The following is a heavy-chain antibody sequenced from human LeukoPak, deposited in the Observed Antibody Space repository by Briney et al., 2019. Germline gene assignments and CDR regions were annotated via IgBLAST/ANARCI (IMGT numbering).Heavy chain of an antibody. D-gene: IGHD6-19*01. CDR2: ISAYNGNT. Sequence: ASVKVSCKASGYTFTSYGISWERQAPGQGLEWMGWISAYNGNTNYAQKLQGRVTMTTDTSTSTAYMELRGLRSDDTAVYYCARVGAVADPGWFDPWGQGTLVTVSS. CDR1: GYTFTSYG. J-gene: IGHJ5*02. CDR3: ARVGAVADPGWFDP. V-gene: IGHV1-18*01.